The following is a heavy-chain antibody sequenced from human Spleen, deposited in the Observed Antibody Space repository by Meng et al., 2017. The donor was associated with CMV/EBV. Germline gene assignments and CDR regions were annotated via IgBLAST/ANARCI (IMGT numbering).Heavy chain of an antibody. CDR3: ARDRSDYYDSSAHY. Sequence: VQLGQAGAEVKKPGASVKVSCKASGYTFPSYGISWVRQAPGQGLEWMGWISAYNGNTNYAQKLQGRVTMTTDTSTSTAYMELRSLRSDDTAVYYCARDRSDYYDSSAHYWGQGTLVTVSS. D-gene: IGHD3-22*01. CDR1: GYTFPSYG. J-gene: IGHJ4*02. CDR2: ISAYNGNT. V-gene: IGHV1-18*01.